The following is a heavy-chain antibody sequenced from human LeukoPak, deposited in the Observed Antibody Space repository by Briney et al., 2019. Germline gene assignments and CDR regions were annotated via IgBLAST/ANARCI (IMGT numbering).Heavy chain of an antibody. Sequence: ASETRSLTCAVYGGSFSGYYWSWIRQPPGKGLEWIGEINHSGSTNYNPSLKSRVTISVDTSKNQFSLKLSSVTAADTAVYYCARGRLRWEPPPPRYGMDVWGQGTTVTVSS. D-gene: IGHD1-26*01. CDR3: ARGRLRWEPPPPRYGMDV. CDR1: GGSFSGYY. CDR2: INHSGST. V-gene: IGHV4-34*01. J-gene: IGHJ6*02.